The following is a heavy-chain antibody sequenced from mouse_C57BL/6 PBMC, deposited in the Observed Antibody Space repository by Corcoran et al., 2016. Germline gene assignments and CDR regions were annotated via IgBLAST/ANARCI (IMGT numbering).Heavy chain of an antibody. V-gene: IGHV1-26*01. CDR3: DYLHV. D-gene: IGHD1-1*02. Sequence: VQMQQSGPELVMPVASVKISCKASGYTYTDYYRNGVKQLHGKSLEWIGDINPNNGGTSYNQKFKGKATLTVDKSSSTAYMELRSLTSEASAVYYCDYLHVWGTGTTVTFSS. J-gene: IGHJ1*03. CDR2: INPNNGGT. CDR1: GYTYTDYY.